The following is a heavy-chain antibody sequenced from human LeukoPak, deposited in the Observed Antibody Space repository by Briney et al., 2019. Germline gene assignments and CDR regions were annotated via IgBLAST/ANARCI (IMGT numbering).Heavy chain of an antibody. CDR1: GFTFSSYS. D-gene: IGHD3-22*01. Sequence: PGGSLRLSCAASGFTFSSYSMNWVRQAPGKGLEWVSSISSSSSYIYYADSVKGRFTISRDNAKNSLYLQMNSLRAEDTAGYYCAKLHYYDSSGYPYDAFDIWGQGTMVTVSS. V-gene: IGHV3-21*01. CDR3: AKLHYYDSSGYPYDAFDI. CDR2: ISSSSSYI. J-gene: IGHJ3*02.